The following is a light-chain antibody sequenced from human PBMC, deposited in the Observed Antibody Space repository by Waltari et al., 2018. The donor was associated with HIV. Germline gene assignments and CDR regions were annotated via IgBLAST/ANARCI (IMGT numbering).Light chain of an antibody. CDR3: QHYNSYPWT. J-gene: IGKJ1*01. CDR1: QSVSNW. V-gene: IGKV1-5*03. Sequence: DIQMTQSPSLLAASMGDRVTFTCRASQSVSNWLAWYQQKPGRAPKLLIYKASSLESGVPSRFSGSGSGAEFTLTISSLQPDDIATYYCQHYNSYPWTFGQGTNVEIK. CDR2: KAS.